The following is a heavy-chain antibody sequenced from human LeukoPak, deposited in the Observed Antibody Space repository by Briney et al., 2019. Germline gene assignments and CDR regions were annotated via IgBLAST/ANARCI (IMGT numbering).Heavy chain of an antibody. CDR1: GGTFISYT. CDR2: IIPILGIA. CDR3: ARGAVVVPAKVPLYGMDV. V-gene: IGHV1-69*10. D-gene: IGHD2-2*01. J-gene: IGHJ6*02. Sequence: SVKVSCKASGGTFISYTISWVRQAPGQGLEWMGRIIPILGIANYAQKFQGRVTITADKSTSTAYMELSSLRSEDTAVYYCARGAVVVPAKVPLYGMDVWGQGTTVTVSS.